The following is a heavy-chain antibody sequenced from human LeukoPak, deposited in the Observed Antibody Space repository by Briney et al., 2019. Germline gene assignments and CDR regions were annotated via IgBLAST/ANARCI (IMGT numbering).Heavy chain of an antibody. CDR1: GYSFTSYW. V-gene: IGHV5-51*01. Sequence: GESLKISCKGSGYSFTSYWIGWVRQMPGKGLEWMGIIYPGDSDTRYSPSFQGQVTISADKSISTAYLQWSSLKASDTAIYYCARRYYGSGSYYNWFDPWGQGTLVTVSS. CDR3: ARRYYGSGSYYNWFDP. J-gene: IGHJ5*02. CDR2: IYPGDSDT. D-gene: IGHD3-10*01.